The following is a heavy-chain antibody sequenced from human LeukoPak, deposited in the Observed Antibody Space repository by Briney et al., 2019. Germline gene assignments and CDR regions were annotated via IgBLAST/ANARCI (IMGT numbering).Heavy chain of an antibody. V-gene: IGHV4-39*01. CDR3: AKHSQTVVAGKGYYFDD. Sequence: SETLSLTCTVSVGSISTSIYYWGWIRQPPGKGLEWIGSIYYSGRTYYNPSLKSRVTMSLDTSKNQFSLKLSSLTAADAAVYYCAKHSQTVVAGKGYYFDDWGQGSLVTV. D-gene: IGHD6-19*01. J-gene: IGHJ4*02. CDR2: IYYSGRT. CDR1: VGSISTSIYY.